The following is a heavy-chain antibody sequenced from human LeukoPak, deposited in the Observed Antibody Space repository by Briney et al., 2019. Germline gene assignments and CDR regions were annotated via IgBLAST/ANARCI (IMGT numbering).Heavy chain of an antibody. CDR2: IYFSGST. CDR1: GGSISSSSYY. CDR3: ARQGSELYFFDY. D-gene: IGHD1-26*01. J-gene: IGHJ4*02. Sequence: SETLSLTCTVSGGSISSSSYYWGWIRQPPGKGLEWIGSIYFSGSTYYNPSLKRRVTISVDTSKSQFSLKLSSVTAADTAVYYCARQGSELYFFDYWGQGTLVTVSS. V-gene: IGHV4-39*01.